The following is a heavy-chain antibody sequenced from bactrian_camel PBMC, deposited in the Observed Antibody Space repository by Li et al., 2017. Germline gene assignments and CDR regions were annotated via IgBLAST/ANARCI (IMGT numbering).Heavy chain of an antibody. J-gene: IGHJ6*01. CDR1: GFIFSSYW. CDR2: ITSGGTKT. CDR3: ATWWSVGF. D-gene: IGHD7*01. V-gene: IGHV3S6*01. Sequence: HVQLVESGGGSVQPGGSLRLSCAASGFIFSSYWMYWVRQAPGKGLEWVSTITSGGTKTYFADFVKGRFTISRDNAKNTLYLQMNSLKTEDTAVYYCATWWSVGFWGQGTQVTVS.